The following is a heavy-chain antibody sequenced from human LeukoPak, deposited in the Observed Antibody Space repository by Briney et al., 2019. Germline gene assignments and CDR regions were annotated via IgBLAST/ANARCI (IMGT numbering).Heavy chain of an antibody. CDR3: ARDTLPMTTVTAVDS. D-gene: IGHD4-17*01. V-gene: IGHV4-4*07. CDR1: GGSISSYY. CDR2: IYTSGST. Sequence: SETLSLTCTVSGGSISSYYWSWIRQPPGKGLEWIGRIYTSGSTNYNPSLKSRVTISVDTSKNQFSLKLSSVTAADTAVYYCARDTLPMTTVTAVDSWGQGTLVTVSS. J-gene: IGHJ4*02.